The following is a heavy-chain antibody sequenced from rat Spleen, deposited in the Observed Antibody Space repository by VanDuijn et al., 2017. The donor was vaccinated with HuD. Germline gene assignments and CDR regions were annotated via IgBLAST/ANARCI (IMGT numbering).Heavy chain of an antibody. CDR1: GFTFSNYG. J-gene: IGHJ2*01. CDR3: ARQGFITIAAPD. V-gene: IGHV5-25*01. Sequence: EVQLVESGGGLVQPGRSMKLSCAASGFTFSNYGMAWVRQAPKKGLEWVAYISYDGGSTYYRDSVKGRFTISRDNAKSTLYLQMDSLRSEDTATYYCARQGFITIAAPDWGQGVMVTVSS. D-gene: IGHD1-2*01. CDR2: ISYDGGST.